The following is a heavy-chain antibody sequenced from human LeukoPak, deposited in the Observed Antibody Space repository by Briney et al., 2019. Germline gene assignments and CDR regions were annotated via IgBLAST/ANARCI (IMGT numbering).Heavy chain of an antibody. Sequence: PGGSLRLSCAASGFTFSDYYMSWIRQAPGKGLEWVSYISSSGSTIYYADSVKGRFTISRDNAKNSLYLQMNSLRAEDTAVYYCARDGVYYDSSGYYSYFDYWGQGTLVTVSS. V-gene: IGHV3-11*01. CDR2: ISSSGSTI. D-gene: IGHD3-22*01. J-gene: IGHJ4*02. CDR1: GFTFSDYY. CDR3: ARDGVYYDSSGYYSYFDY.